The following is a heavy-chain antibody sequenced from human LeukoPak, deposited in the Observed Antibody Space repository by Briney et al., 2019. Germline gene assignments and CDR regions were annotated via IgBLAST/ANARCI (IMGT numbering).Heavy chain of an antibody. D-gene: IGHD5-12*01. J-gene: IGHJ4*02. CDR1: GFTFSSYA. V-gene: IGHV3-30-3*01. CDR3: ASGRATMLTFDY. Sequence: GGSLRLSCAASGFTFSSYAMHWVRQAPGKWLEWVAVISYDGSNKYYADSVKGRFTISRDNSKNTLYLQMNSLRAEDTAVYYCASGRATMLTFDYWGQGTLVTVSS. CDR2: ISYDGSNK.